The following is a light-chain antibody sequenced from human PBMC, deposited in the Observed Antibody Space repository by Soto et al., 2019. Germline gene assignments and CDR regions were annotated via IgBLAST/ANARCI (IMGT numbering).Light chain of an antibody. CDR3: QQASSSPLT. CDR2: AAS. J-gene: IGKJ4*01. Sequence: DIKMTQSPSSVSASVGDRVTSTCRASQGIVNWLAWYQQKPRKAPKLVISAASSFHTGVPSRFSGSGSGTDFTLTISTLQPEDFAAYYCQQASSSPLTFGGGTNVEIK. CDR1: QGIVNW. V-gene: IGKV1-12*01.